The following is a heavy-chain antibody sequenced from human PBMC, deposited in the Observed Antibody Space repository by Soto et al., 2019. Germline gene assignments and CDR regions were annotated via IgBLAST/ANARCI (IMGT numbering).Heavy chain of an antibody. CDR3: ARGLTMGQLPSHFDH. V-gene: IGHV4-61*01. D-gene: IGHD3-16*01. CDR1: GGSVSNDNFY. Sequence: SETLSLTCTVSGGSVSNDNFYWSWIRQPPGKGLEWIGYVHSSGITNYNPSLKRRVTISVDTSRNQFSLRLSSVTAADTAVYYCARGLTMGQLPSHFDHWGQGTLVTISS. J-gene: IGHJ5*02. CDR2: VHSSGIT.